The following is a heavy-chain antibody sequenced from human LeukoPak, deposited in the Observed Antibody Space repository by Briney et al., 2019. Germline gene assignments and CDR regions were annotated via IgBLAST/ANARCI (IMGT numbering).Heavy chain of an antibody. CDR3: AREGIVDSGYDLSYFDY. CDR1: GFTFSSYA. Sequence: GSLRLSCAASGFTFSSYAMHWVRQAPGKGLEGVAVISYDGSNKYYADSVKGRFTISKDNSKNTLYLQMNSLRAEDTAVYYCAREGIVDSGYDLSYFDYWGQGTLVTVSS. D-gene: IGHD5-12*01. V-gene: IGHV3-30-3*01. CDR2: ISYDGSNK. J-gene: IGHJ4*02.